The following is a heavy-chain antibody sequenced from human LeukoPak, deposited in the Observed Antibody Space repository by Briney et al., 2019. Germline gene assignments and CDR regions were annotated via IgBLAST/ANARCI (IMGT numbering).Heavy chain of an antibody. CDR2: IYSGGSK. V-gene: IGHV3-66*02. J-gene: IGHJ4*02. CDR1: GFTVSSNY. Sequence: PGGSLRLSCAASGFTVSSNYMSWVRQAPGKGLEWVSVIYSGGSKYYADSVKGRFTISRDNSKNTLYLQMNSLRAEDTAVYYCARVITMIGGRWGYFDYWGQGTLVTVSS. CDR3: ARVITMIGGRWGYFDY. D-gene: IGHD3-22*01.